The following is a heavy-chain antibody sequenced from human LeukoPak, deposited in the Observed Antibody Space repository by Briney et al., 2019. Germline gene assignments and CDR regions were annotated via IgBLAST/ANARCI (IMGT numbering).Heavy chain of an antibody. CDR3: ARGTRGPLVRRITIFDY. J-gene: IGHJ4*02. CDR2: IYNNEST. CDR1: SGSLSSHY. D-gene: IGHD3-10*01. V-gene: IGHV4-59*11. Sequence: KSSETLSLTCSVSSGSLSSHYWSWIRQPPGKGLEWIGYIYNNESTNYNPSLRSRVTISVGTSESQFSLKLTSVTAADTAVYYCARGTRGPLVRRITIFDYWGQETLVTVSS.